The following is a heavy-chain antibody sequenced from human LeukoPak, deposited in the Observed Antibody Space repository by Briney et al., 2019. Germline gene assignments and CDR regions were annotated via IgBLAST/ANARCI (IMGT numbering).Heavy chain of an antibody. V-gene: IGHV4-39*02. D-gene: IGHD3-10*01. J-gene: IGHJ4*02. CDR1: GGSISSSSYY. CDR3: ARDVLLWFGEPD. CDR2: IYYSGST. Sequence: SETLSLTCTVSGGSISSSSYYWGWIRQPPGKGLEWIGSIYYSGSTYYNPSLKSRVTISVDTSKNQFSLKLSSVTAADTAVYYRARDVLLWFGEPDWGQGTLVTVSS.